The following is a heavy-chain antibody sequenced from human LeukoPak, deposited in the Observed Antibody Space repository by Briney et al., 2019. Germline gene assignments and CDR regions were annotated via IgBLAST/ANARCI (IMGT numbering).Heavy chain of an antibody. J-gene: IGHJ3*02. CDR1: GFTVRDSD. CDR3: ARRAVSYAFDI. V-gene: IGHV3-11*04. Sequence: PGGSLRLSCAASGFTVRDSDMSWIRQAPGKGLEWVSYIIESGGSTYYADSVKGRFTISRDNAKNSLYLQMNSLRAEDTAVYYCARRAVSYAFDIWGQGTMVTVSS. CDR2: IIESGGST. D-gene: IGHD6-19*01.